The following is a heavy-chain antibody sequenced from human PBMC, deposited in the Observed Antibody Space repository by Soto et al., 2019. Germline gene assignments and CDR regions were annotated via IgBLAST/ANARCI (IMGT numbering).Heavy chain of an antibody. D-gene: IGHD4-17*01. Sequence: PSETLSLTCTVSGGSISSYYWSWIRQPPGKGLEWIGYIYYSGNTNYNPSLKIRVTISVDTSKNQFSLKLTSVTAADTAVYYCARTVHDYGDFIFDYWGQGTLVTVSS. V-gene: IGHV4-59*12. CDR3: ARTVHDYGDFIFDY. J-gene: IGHJ4*02. CDR1: GGSISSYY. CDR2: IYYSGNT.